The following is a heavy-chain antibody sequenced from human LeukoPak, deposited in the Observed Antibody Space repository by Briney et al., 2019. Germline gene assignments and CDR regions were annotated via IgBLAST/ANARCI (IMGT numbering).Heavy chain of an antibody. CDR1: GGSISSGSYY. J-gene: IGHJ4*02. D-gene: IGHD3-3*01. CDR3: ARMERREWGGFGFDY. V-gene: IGHV4-61*02. Sequence: SQTLSLTCTVSGGSISSGSYYWSWIRQPAGKGLEWIGRIYTSGSTNYNPSLKSRVTISVDTSKNPFSLKLSSVTAADTAVYYCARMERREWGGFGFDYWGQGTLVTVSS. CDR2: IYTSGST.